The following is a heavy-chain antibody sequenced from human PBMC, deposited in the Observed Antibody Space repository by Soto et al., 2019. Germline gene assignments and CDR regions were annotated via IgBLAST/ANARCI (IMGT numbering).Heavy chain of an antibody. D-gene: IGHD1-26*01. CDR1: GGSVSSGSYY. CDR3: ARGGSSEWEDNWFDP. V-gene: IGHV4-61*01. Sequence: SETLSLTCTVSGGSVSSGSYYWSWIRQPPGKGLEWIGYIYYSGSTNYNPSLKSRVAISVDTSKNQFSLKLSSVTAADTAVYYCARGGSSEWEDNWFDPWGQGTLVTVS. J-gene: IGHJ5*02. CDR2: IYYSGST.